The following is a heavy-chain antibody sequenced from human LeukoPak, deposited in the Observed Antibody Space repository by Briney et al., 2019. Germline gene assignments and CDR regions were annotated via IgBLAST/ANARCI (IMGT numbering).Heavy chain of an antibody. CDR2: ISGSGGST. V-gene: IGHV3-23*01. CDR3: AKDHYSGYVDSDY. CDR1: GFTFSSYA. D-gene: IGHD5-12*01. Sequence: GGSLRLSCAASGFTFSSYAMSWVRQAPGKGLEWVSAISGSGGSTYYADSVKGRFTISRDNSKNTLYLQLNGLRPEDTAVYYCAKDHYSGYVDSDYWGQGTLVTVSS. J-gene: IGHJ4*02.